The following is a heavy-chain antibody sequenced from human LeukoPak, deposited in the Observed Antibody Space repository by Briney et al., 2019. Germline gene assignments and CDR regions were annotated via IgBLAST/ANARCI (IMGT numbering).Heavy chain of an antibody. CDR2: IFYSGST. D-gene: IGHD3-10*01. CDR3: AEAYYYYAYRGLPTPGLSDY. V-gene: IGHV4-31*03. CDR1: GASISSGGYY. J-gene: IGHJ4*02. Sequence: SETLSLTCTVSGASISSGGYYWSWIRQHPGKGLEWIGYIFYSGSTYYNPSLKSRVTISVDTSKNQFSLKLSSVTAADTAVYYDAEAYYYYAYRGLPTPGLSDYWGQGTLVTVSS.